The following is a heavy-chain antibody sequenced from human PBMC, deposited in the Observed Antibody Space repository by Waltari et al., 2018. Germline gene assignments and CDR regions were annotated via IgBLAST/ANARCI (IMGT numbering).Heavy chain of an antibody. CDR1: GFTISLYW. J-gene: IGHJ4*02. Sequence: QLVESGGGLVQPGGSLRVSCVASGFTISLYWMSWVRQDPGKGMEWVANINEDGNEKYYGESVKGRFTVSRDNAKNSLYLQMNSLRDEDTAVYYCARNHGQSSNDVYFDYWGQGTLVTVSS. CDR2: INEDGNEK. CDR3: ARNHGQSSNDVYFDY. D-gene: IGHD2-2*01. V-gene: IGHV3-7*02.